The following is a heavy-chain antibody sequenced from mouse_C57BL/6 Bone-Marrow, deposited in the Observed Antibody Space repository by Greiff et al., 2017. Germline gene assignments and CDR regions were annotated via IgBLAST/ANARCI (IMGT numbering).Heavy chain of an antibody. Sequence: EVQGVESGAELVRPGASVKLSCTASGFNIKDYYMHWVKQRPEQGLEWIGWIDPENGDTAYASKFQGKATITADTSSNTAYLQLSSLTSEDTAVYYCTFYGSSPDYWGQGTTLTVSS. CDR2: IDPENGDT. J-gene: IGHJ2*01. D-gene: IGHD1-1*01. CDR3: TFYGSSPDY. CDR1: GFNIKDYY. V-gene: IGHV14-4*01.